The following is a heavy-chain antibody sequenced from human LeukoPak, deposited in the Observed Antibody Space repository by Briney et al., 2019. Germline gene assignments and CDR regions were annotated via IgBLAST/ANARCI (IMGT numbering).Heavy chain of an antibody. J-gene: IGHJ3*02. V-gene: IGHV3-30*02. Sequence: GGSLRLSCAASGFTFSSYGMHWVRQAPGKGLEWVAFIRYDGSNKYYADSVKGRFTISRDNSKNTLYLQMNSLRAEDTAVYYCAKSIIGYCSSTSCYKGDAFDIWGQGTMVTVSS. CDR3: AKSIIGYCSSTSCYKGDAFDI. D-gene: IGHD2-2*02. CDR1: GFTFSSYG. CDR2: IRYDGSNK.